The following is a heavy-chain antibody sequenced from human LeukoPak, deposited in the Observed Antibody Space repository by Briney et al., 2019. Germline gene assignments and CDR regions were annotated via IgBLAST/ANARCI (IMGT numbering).Heavy chain of an antibody. V-gene: IGHV4-39*01. CDR1: GGSISSSSYY. J-gene: IGHJ4*02. CDR3: ARAYDFWSGYYTV. CDR2: IYYSGST. Sequence: SETLSLTCTVSGGSISSSSYYWGWIRQPPGKGLEWIGSIYYSGSTYYNPSLKSRATISVDTSKNQFSLKLSSVTAADTAVYYCARAYDFWSGYYTVWGQGTLVTVSS. D-gene: IGHD3-3*01.